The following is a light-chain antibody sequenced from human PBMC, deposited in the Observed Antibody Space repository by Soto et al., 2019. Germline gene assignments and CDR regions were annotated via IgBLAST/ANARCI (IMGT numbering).Light chain of an antibody. Sequence: QSVLTQPPSASGTSGQRVTISCSGSSSNIGSNTVNWYQQLPGTAPKLLIYSNNQRPSGVPDRFSGSKSGTSASLAISGLQSEDEADYYCAAWDDSLTHVVFGGGTKLTVL. CDR3: AAWDDSLTHVV. J-gene: IGLJ2*01. CDR2: SNN. V-gene: IGLV1-44*01. CDR1: SSNIGSNT.